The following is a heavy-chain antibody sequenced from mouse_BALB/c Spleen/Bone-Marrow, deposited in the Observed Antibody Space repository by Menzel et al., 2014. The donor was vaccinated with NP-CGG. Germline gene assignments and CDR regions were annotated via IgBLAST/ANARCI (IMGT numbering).Heavy chain of an antibody. CDR2: IDSVNGNT. CDR3: ARRGDCYVAWFAY. Sequence: VQLQQSGAELVKPGASVKLSCTASGFNIKDTYIHWVKQRPEQGLEWIGRIDSVNGNTKYDPKFQGKATITTDTSSNTAYLQLSSLTSGDTAVYYCARRGDCYVAWFAYWGQGTLVTVST. D-gene: IGHD1-1*01. CDR1: GFNIKDTY. J-gene: IGHJ3*01. V-gene: IGHV14-3*02.